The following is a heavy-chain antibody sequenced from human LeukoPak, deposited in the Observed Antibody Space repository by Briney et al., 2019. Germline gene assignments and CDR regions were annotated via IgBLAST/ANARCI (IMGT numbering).Heavy chain of an antibody. J-gene: IGHJ6*02. CDR3: ARDQLVRGVIAYGMDV. CDR2: ISSSSSSYI. V-gene: IGHV3-21*01. CDR1: GFTFSSYS. D-gene: IGHD3-10*01. Sequence: RPGGSLRLSCAASGFTFSSYSMNWVRQAPGKGLEWDSSISSSSSSYIYYADSVKGRFTISRDNAKNSLYLQMNSLRAEDTAVYYCARDQLVRGVIAYGMDVWGQGTTVTVSS.